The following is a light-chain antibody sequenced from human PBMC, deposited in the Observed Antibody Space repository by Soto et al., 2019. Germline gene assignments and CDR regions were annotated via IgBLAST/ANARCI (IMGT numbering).Light chain of an antibody. CDR1: QGISTY. V-gene: IGKV1-9*01. J-gene: IGKJ4*01. Sequence: DIQLTQSPSFLSASVGDRVTITCRASQGISTYLAWYQQKPGKAPKLLIYDASTLQSGVPSRFSGSGSGTEFTLTIGSLQPEDVATYYCQQLNGYVALTFGGGTKVELK. CDR3: QQLNGYVALT. CDR2: DAS.